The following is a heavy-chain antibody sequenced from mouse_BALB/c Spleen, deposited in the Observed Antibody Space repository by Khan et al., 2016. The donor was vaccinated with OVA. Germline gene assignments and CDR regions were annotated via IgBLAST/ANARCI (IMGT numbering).Heavy chain of an antibody. CDR3: ASDYWFDY. Sequence: DVMLVESGGGLVKPGGSLKVSCAASGYTFSNYAMSWVRQPPEKRLEWVASIGSGGSAYSPASVKGRFTISRDNAGKLQCLKMRSLRSEATAMYYCASDYWFDYWGQGTLVSVSA. D-gene: IGHD2-13*01. CDR1: GYTFSNYA. CDR2: IGSGGSA. V-gene: IGHV5-6-5*01. J-gene: IGHJ3*01.